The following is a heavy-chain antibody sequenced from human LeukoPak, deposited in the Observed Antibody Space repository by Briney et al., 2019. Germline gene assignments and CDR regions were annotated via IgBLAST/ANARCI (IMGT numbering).Heavy chain of an antibody. CDR1: GYTFTGYY. D-gene: IGHD6-13*01. CDR2: INPSGGST. Sequence: GASVKVSCKASGYTFTGYYMHWVRQAPGQGLEWMGIINPSGGSTSYAQKFQGRVTMTRDMSTSTVYMELSSLRSEDTAVYYCARAAAAGPTFLDYWGQGTLVTVSS. J-gene: IGHJ4*02. V-gene: IGHV1-46*01. CDR3: ARAAAAGPTFLDY.